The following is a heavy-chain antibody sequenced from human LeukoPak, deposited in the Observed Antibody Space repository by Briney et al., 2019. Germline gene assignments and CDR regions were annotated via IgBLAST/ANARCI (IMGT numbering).Heavy chain of an antibody. J-gene: IGHJ1*01. V-gene: IGHV3-53*01. D-gene: IGHD4-17*01. CDR1: GFSVSGKF. CDR2: IHYDGKI. CDR3: AKGGSSRYGDSGAEYFQH. Sequence: GGSLRLSCAASGFSVSGKFMSWVRQAPGKGLEWVSIIHYDGKIRYAGSVGGRFTISRDNSKNTLYLQMNSLRAEDTAVYYCAKGGSSRYGDSGAEYFQHWGQGTLVTVSS.